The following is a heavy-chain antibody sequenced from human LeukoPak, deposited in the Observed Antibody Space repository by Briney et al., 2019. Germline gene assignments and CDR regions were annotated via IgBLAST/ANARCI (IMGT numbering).Heavy chain of an antibody. V-gene: IGHV3-30-3*01. D-gene: IGHD3-10*01. CDR3: AGAYGSGSYTF. CDR1: RFPFRTFA. CDR2: ISSDGTSK. J-gene: IGHJ4*01. Sequence: GGSLRLSCVASRFPFRTFAMHWVRRAPGKGLEWVALISSDGTSKYYADSVRGQFIISRDNSNDTLYLQMNRLRVDDTAVYYCAGAYGSGSYTFWGQGTQVTVSS.